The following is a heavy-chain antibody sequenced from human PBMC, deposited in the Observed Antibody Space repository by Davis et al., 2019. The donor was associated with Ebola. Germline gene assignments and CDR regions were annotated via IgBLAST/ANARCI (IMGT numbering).Heavy chain of an antibody. CDR2: IDWDDDK. CDR1: GFSLSTSGVG. Sequence: SGPTLVKPTQTLTLTCTFSGFSLSTSGVGVGWIRQPQGKALEWLARIDWDDDKFYSTSLKTRLTISKDTSKNQVVLTMTNMDPVDTATYYCARSQYSSSWYWFDPWGQGTLVTVSS. D-gene: IGHD6-13*01. V-gene: IGHV2-70*04. J-gene: IGHJ5*02. CDR3: ARSQYSSSWYWFDP.